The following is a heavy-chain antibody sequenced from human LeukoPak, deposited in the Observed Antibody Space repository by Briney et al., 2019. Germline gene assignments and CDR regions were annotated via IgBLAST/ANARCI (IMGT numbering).Heavy chain of an antibody. CDR1: GFTFSSYS. D-gene: IGHD2-2*01. CDR3: ARARSRAMDAFDI. CDR2: ISSSSSYI. V-gene: IGHV3-21*01. J-gene: IGHJ3*02. Sequence: GGSLRLSCAASGFTFSSYSMNWDRQAPGKGLEWVSSISSSSSYIYYADSVKGRFTISRDNAKNSLYLQMNSLRAEDTAVYYCARARSRAMDAFDIWGQGTMVTVSS.